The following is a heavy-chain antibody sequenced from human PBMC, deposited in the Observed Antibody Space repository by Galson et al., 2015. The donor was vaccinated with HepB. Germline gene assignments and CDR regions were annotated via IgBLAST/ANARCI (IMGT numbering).Heavy chain of an antibody. CDR2: ISGSGGIT. V-gene: IGHV3-23*01. D-gene: IGHD2-2*01. CDR1: GFTFSSYA. J-gene: IGHJ3*02. Sequence: SLRLSCAASGFTFSSYAMSWVRQAPGKGLEWVSSISGSGGITYYADSVKGRFTISRDNSKNTLYLQMNSLRAEDTALYYCAGYWDVVVVPAAPHDAFDIWGQGTMVTVSS. CDR3: AGYWDVVVVPAAPHDAFDI.